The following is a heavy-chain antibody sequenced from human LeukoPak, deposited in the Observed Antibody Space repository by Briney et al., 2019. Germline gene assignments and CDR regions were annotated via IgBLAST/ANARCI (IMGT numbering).Heavy chain of an antibody. V-gene: IGHV3-7*01. J-gene: IGHJ6*02. CDR2: IKQDGSEK. D-gene: IGHD3-3*01. CDR3: ARCITITPDYYYGMDV. CDR1: GFTFSSYW. Sequence: GGSLRLSGAASGFTFSSYWMSWVRQAPGKGREWVANIKQDGSEKYYVDSVKGRFTISRDNAKNSPSLPMNSLRAEDTAVYYCARCITITPDYYYGMDVWGQGTTVTVSS.